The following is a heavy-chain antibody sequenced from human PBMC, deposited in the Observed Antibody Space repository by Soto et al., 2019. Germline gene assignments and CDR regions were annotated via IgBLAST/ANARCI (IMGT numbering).Heavy chain of an antibody. Sequence: PGESLKISCNGSGYSFTSYWISWVRQMPWKGLEWMGRIDPSDSYTNYSPSFQGHVTISADKSISTAYLQWSSLKASDTAMYYCARLFLGSIAAAPTGGMDVWGQGTTVTVSS. D-gene: IGHD6-13*01. CDR1: GYSFTSYW. J-gene: IGHJ6*02. V-gene: IGHV5-10-1*01. CDR3: ARLFLGSIAAAPTGGMDV. CDR2: IDPSDSYT.